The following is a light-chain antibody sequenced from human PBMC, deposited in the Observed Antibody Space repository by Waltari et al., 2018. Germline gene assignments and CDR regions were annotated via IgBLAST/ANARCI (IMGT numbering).Light chain of an antibody. J-gene: IGKJ1*01. CDR1: QRVSTA. CDR3: QHYVSLPVT. CDR2: GAS. Sequence: IVLTQSPGTLSLSPGERATLSCRASQRVSTALAWYQQNPGQAPRLLIYGASNRATGIPDRFSGSGSGTDFSLIISRLEPEDFAVYYCQHYVSLPVTFGQGTKVEIK. V-gene: IGKV3-20*01.